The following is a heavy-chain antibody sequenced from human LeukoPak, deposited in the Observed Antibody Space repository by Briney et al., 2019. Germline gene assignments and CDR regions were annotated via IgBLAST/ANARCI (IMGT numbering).Heavy chain of an antibody. Sequence: GGSLRLSCAASGFTFTAYSMNWVRQAPEKGLDWVSYIGSSSSPIYYADSVKGRFTISRDNAKNSLYLQMNSLRAEDTAVYYCARAVDSYGSDYWGQGTLVTVSS. J-gene: IGHJ4*02. CDR3: ARAVDSYGSDY. V-gene: IGHV3-48*04. CDR2: IGSSSSPI. CDR1: GFTFTAYS. D-gene: IGHD5-18*01.